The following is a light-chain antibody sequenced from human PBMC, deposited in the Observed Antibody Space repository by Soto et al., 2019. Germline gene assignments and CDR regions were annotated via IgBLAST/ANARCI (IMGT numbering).Light chain of an antibody. V-gene: IGKV1-5*01. CDR2: DAS. CDR1: QTISTW. CDR3: QQYTNTNNPWM. J-gene: IGKJ1*01. Sequence: DIQMTQSPPTLSASVGDRVTITCRAIQTISTWMAWYQQKPGKAPKLLVYDASTLQSGVASRFSGSGSGTEFTLIISGLQPDDSATYYCQQYTNTNNPWMLGQGTNVDI.